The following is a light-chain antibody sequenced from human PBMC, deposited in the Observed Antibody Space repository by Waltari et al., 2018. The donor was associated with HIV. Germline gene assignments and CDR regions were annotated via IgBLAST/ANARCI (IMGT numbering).Light chain of an antibody. CDR2: QDS. Sequence: SYELTQPPSVSVSPGQTASITCSGDKLGDKYACWYQQKPGQSPVLVIYQDSKRPSGIPDRFSGSNSWNTSTLTISGTHAIDEADYYCQALDSSTVVFGGGTKLTVL. J-gene: IGLJ2*01. CDR1: KLGDKY. CDR3: QALDSSTVV. V-gene: IGLV3-1*01.